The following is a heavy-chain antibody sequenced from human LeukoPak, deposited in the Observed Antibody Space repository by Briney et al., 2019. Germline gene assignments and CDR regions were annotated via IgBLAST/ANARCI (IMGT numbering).Heavy chain of an antibody. Sequence: SETLSLTCTVSGGSISSYYWSWIRQPAGKGLEWIGRIYTSGSTNYNPSLKSRVTMSVYTSKNQFSLKLSSVTAADTAVYYCARDTANYYDSSGYYDYWGQGTLVTVSS. CDR2: IYTSGST. J-gene: IGHJ4*02. CDR1: GGSISSYY. CDR3: ARDTANYYDSSGYYDY. V-gene: IGHV4-4*07. D-gene: IGHD3-22*01.